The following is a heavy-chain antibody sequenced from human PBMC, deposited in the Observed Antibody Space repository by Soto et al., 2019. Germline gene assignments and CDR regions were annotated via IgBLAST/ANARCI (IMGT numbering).Heavy chain of an antibody. CDR3: ARGGSTIAVAGTWAAGGSYYVGGSYFDY. D-gene: IGHD6-19*01. V-gene: IGHV4-34*01. Sequence: QVQLQQWGAGLLKPSETLSLTCAVYGGSFSGYYWSWIRQPPGKGLEWIGEINHSGSTNYNPSLKSRVTISVDTSKNQFSLKLSSVTAADTAVYYCARGGSTIAVAGTWAAGGSYYVGGSYFDYWGQGTLVTVSS. CDR1: GGSFSGYY. J-gene: IGHJ4*02. CDR2: INHSGST.